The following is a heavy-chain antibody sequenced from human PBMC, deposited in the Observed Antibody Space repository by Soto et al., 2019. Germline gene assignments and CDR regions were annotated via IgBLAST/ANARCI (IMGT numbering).Heavy chain of an antibody. CDR2: ICHGGGA. D-gene: IGHD6-13*01. V-gene: IGHV4-34*01. CDR1: GGSFSGYC. J-gene: IGHJ1*01. CDR3: AGYSNSWSKYVKH. Sequence: SETLSLTCAVYGGSFSGYCWSWIRQTPGERLEWVGDICHGGGANYNPPLKSRVSFSMDPSKNQFSLKLNSVMAADTAVYYCAGYSNSWSKYVKHWGRGSLVT.